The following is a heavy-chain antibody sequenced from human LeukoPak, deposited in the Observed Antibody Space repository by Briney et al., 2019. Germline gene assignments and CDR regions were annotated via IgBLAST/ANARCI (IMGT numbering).Heavy chain of an antibody. CDR1: GGSISSSSYY. D-gene: IGHD3-22*01. CDR2: ISYSGTT. CDR3: ARGLGYYDSSVGY. Sequence: KPSETLSLTCTVSGGSISSSSYYWGWIRQPPGKGLEWIGTISYSGTTYYNPSLKSRVTISVDTSKNQFSLKLSSVTAADTAVYHCARGLGYYDSSVGYWGQGTLVTVSS. J-gene: IGHJ4*02. V-gene: IGHV4-39*07.